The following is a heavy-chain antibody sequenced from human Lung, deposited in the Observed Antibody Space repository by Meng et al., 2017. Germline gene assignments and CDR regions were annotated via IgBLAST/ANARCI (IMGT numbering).Heavy chain of an antibody. J-gene: IGHJ4*02. V-gene: IGHV1-2*06. CDR1: GYIFTDFQ. Sequence: QVQLVQSGAEVRKPGASLQVSCETSGYIFTDFQIHWVRQAPGQGLEWMGRITPNSGGANYAQKFQGRVTMTRDTSIRTAYTDLSRLTSDDTAIYYCARDRDGYASFDHWGQGTLVTVSS. CDR2: ITPNSGGA. D-gene: IGHD5-24*01. CDR3: ARDRDGYASFDH.